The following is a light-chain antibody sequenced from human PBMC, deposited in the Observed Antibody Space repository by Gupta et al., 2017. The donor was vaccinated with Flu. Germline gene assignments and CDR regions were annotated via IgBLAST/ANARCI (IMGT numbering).Light chain of an antibody. J-gene: IGLJ2*01. CDR2: DNN. CDR1: TSNIGNNY. Sequence: QSVLTQPPSVSAAAGQKVTISCSGTTSNIGNNYVSWYHQLPREAPKLLIYDNNKRPSEITDRFSASKSGTSANLVITGLQAGDEADFDCGAWDSSLRSVVFGGGTKLTVI. V-gene: IGLV1-51*01. CDR3: GAWDSSLRSVV.